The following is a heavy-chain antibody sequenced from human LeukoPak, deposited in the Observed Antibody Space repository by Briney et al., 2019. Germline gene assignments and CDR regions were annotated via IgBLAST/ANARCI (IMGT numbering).Heavy chain of an antibody. D-gene: IGHD3-3*01. CDR2: INHSGST. J-gene: IGHJ4*02. CDR3: ASTLYDFWSGYYSPYFDY. CDR1: GGSFSGYY. Sequence: SETLSLTCAVYGGSFSGYYWSWLRQPPGKGREWIGEINHSGSTNYNPSLKSRVTISVDTSKNQFSLKLSSVTAADAAVYYCASTLYDFWSGYYSPYFDYWGQGTLVTVSS. V-gene: IGHV4-34*01.